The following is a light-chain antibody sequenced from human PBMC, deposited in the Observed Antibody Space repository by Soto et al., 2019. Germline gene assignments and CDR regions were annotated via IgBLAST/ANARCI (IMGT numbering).Light chain of an antibody. CDR3: CSYAGSYNWV. J-gene: IGLJ3*02. V-gene: IGLV2-11*01. CDR2: DVT. CDR1: SSDVGYYNY. Sequence: QSVLTQPRSVSGSPGQSVTISCSGSSSDVGYYNYVSWYQQYPGKAPKVIIYDVTKRPSGVPARFSGSKSGNTASLTISGLQAEDESDYYCCSYAGSYNWVFGGGTKVTVL.